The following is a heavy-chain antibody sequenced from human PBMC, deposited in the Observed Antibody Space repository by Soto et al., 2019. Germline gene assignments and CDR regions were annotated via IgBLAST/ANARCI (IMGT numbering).Heavy chain of an antibody. Sequence: GGSLRLSCAASGFSFRSYGMHWVRQAPGKGLEWVAVMSYDGSNEYYADSVKGRFTISRDQSKNTLDLQMNSLTAEDTAVYYCAKILRTVQYDAFDIWGQGTMVTVSS. V-gene: IGHV3-30*18. J-gene: IGHJ3*02. D-gene: IGHD4-17*01. CDR2: MSYDGSNE. CDR3: AKILRTVQYDAFDI. CDR1: GFSFRSYG.